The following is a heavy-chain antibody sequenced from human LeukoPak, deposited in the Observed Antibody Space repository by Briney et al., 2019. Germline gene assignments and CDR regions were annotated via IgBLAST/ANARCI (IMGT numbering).Heavy chain of an antibody. CDR2: MNPNSGNT. Sequence: GASVKVSCKASGYTFTSYHINGVRQATGQGLEWMGWMNPNSGNTGYAQKFQGRVTMTRNTSISTAYMELSSLRSEDTAVYYCARYYDILTGPQGYYYYMDVWGKGTTVTVSS. CDR1: GYTFTSYH. D-gene: IGHD3-9*01. J-gene: IGHJ6*03. CDR3: ARYYDILTGPQGYYYYMDV. V-gene: IGHV1-8*01.